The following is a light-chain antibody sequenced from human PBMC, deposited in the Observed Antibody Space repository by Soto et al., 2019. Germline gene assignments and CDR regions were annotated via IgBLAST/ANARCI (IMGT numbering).Light chain of an antibody. Sequence: IQMTQSPSSLSASVGDRVTITCRASQRITTYLNWYQQKPGKAPKLLISTSGTLQRGVPSRFSGSGSGTDFTLTITARRPEDFATYFCQQSYSIPYTFGQGTKLEIK. CDR3: QQSYSIPYT. CDR1: QRITTY. V-gene: IGKV1-39*01. J-gene: IGKJ2*01. CDR2: TSG.